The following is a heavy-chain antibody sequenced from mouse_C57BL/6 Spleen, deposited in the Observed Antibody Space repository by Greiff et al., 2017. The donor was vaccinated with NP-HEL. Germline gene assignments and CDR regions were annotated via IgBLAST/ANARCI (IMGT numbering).Heavy chain of an antibody. V-gene: IGHV1-52*01. Sequence: VQLQQPGAELVRPGSSVKLSCKASGYTFTSYWMHWVKQRPIQGLEWIGNIDPSDSETHYNQKFKDKATLTVDKSSSTAYMQLSSLTSEDSAVYYCASYYYGSPFAYWGQGTLVTVSA. J-gene: IGHJ3*01. CDR2: IDPSDSET. CDR1: GYTFTSYW. CDR3: ASYYYGSPFAY. D-gene: IGHD1-1*01.